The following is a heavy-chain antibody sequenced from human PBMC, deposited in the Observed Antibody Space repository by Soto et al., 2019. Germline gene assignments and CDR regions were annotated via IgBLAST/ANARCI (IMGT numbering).Heavy chain of an antibody. J-gene: IGHJ4*02. Sequence: GXSVKVSCKASGGTFSSYAISWVRQAPGQGLEWTGGIIPIFGTANYAQKFQGRVTITADESTSTAYMELSSLRSEDTAVYYCAVGSGSTFDYWGQGTLVTASS. CDR2: IIPIFGTA. CDR1: GGTFSSYA. V-gene: IGHV1-69*13. D-gene: IGHD3-3*01. CDR3: AVGSGSTFDY.